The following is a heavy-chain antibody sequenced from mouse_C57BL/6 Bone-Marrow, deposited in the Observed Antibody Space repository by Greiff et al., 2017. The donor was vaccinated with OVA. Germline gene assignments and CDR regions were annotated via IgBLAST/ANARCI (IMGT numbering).Heavy chain of an antibody. J-gene: IGHJ1*03. D-gene: IGHD2-4*01. CDR1: GYTFTDYY. Sequence: EVQLQQSGPELVKPGASVKISCKASGYTFTDYYMNWVKQSHGQSLEWIGDINPNNGGTSYNQKFKGKATLTVDKSSSTAYMELRSLTSEDSAVYYCARGVITTYFDVWGTGTTVTVSS. V-gene: IGHV1-26*01. CDR2: INPNNGGT. CDR3: ARGVITTYFDV.